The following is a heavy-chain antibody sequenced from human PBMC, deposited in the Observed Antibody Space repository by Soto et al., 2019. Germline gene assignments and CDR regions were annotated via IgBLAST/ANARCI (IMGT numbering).Heavy chain of an antibody. CDR1: GFPFRSSF. D-gene: IGHD3-16*01. CDR2: ISSDETNE. J-gene: IGHJ3*02. V-gene: IGHV3-33*01. Sequence: GGSLRLSCAASGFPFRSSFVHWVRQAPGKGLEWVAVISSDETNEDYADSVKGRFTISRDNSKNTLYLQMNSLSVEDTAVYYCARGLIKLAGGDFDIWGQGTMVTVSS. CDR3: ARGLIKLAGGDFDI.